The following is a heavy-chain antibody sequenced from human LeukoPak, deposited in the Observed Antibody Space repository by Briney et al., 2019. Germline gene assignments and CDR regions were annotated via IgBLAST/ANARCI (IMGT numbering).Heavy chain of an antibody. CDR2: IYSSGST. Sequence: SETLSLTCTVSGGSISSSNYYWSWTRQPAGRGLEWIGRIYSSGSTDYNPSLKSRVTMSVDTSKNQFSLHLSSVTAADTAVYYCARDQSYGSGSYYDYWGQGTPVTVSS. CDR3: ARDQSYGSGSYYDY. D-gene: IGHD3-10*01. CDR1: GGSISSSNYY. J-gene: IGHJ4*02. V-gene: IGHV4-61*02.